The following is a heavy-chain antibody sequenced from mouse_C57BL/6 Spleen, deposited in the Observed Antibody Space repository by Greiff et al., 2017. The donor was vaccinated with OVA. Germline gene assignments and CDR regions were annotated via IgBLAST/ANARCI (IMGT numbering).Heavy chain of an antibody. D-gene: IGHD1-2*01. CDR3: ARTTTASRDAMDY. V-gene: IGHV1-52*01. J-gene: IGHJ4*01. CDR1: GYTFTSYW. CDR2: IDPSDSET. Sequence: VQLQQSGAELVRPGSSVKLSCKASGYTFTSYWMHWVKQRPIQGLEWIGNIDPSDSETHYNQKFKDKATLTVDKSSSTAYMQLSSLTSEDSAVYYCARTTTASRDAMDYWGQGTSVTVSS.